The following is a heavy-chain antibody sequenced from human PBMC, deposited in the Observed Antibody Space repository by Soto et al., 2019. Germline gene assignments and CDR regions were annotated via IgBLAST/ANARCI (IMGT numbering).Heavy chain of an antibody. CDR1: GGSFSGYY. CDR2: INHSGST. Sequence: SETLSLTCAVYGGSFSGYYWSWIRQPPGKGLEWIGEINHSGSTNYNPSLKSRVTISVDTSKNQFSLKLSSVTAADTAVYYCARQTVTRYYYYGMDVWGQGTTVTVSS. V-gene: IGHV4-34*01. J-gene: IGHJ6*02. D-gene: IGHD4-4*01. CDR3: ARQTVTRYYYYGMDV.